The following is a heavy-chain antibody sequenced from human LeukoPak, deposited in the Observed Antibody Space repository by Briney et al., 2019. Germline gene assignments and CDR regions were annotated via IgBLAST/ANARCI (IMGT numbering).Heavy chain of an antibody. D-gene: IGHD1-26*01. CDR2: ISSSSSYI. V-gene: IGHV3-21*01. CDR1: GFTFDDYG. J-gene: IGHJ6*03. CDR3: ARREYYMDV. Sequence: GGSLRLSCAASGFTFDDYGMSWVRQAPGKGLEWVPSISSSSSYIYYADSVKGRFTISRDNAKNSLYLQMNSLRAEDTAVYYCARREYYMDVWGKGTTVTVSS.